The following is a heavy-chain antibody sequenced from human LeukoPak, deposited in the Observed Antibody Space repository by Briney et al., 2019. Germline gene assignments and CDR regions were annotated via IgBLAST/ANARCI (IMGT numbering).Heavy chain of an antibody. Sequence: RSSETLSITCAVYGGSFSGYYSSWIRQPPGKGLEWIGEINHSGSTNYNPSLKSRVTISVDTSKNQFSLKLSSVTAADTAVYYCARSPPRHYDYVWGSYRYDYWGQGTLVTVSS. D-gene: IGHD3-16*02. CDR1: GGSFSGYY. J-gene: IGHJ4*02. V-gene: IGHV4-34*01. CDR2: INHSGST. CDR3: ARSPPRHYDYVWGSYRYDY.